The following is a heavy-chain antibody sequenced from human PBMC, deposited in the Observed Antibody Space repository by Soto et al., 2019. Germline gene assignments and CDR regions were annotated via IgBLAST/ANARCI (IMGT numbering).Heavy chain of an antibody. CDR2: INHSGST. J-gene: IGHJ4*02. CDR1: GGSFSGYY. V-gene: IGHV4-34*01. Sequence: SETQSLTCAVYGGSFSGYYWSWIRQPPGKGLEWIGEINHSGSTNYNPSLKSRVTISVDTSKNQFSLKLSSVTAADTAVYYCARGRRAAAPWFFFENWGQGTPVTVSS. D-gene: IGHD6-25*01. CDR3: ARGRRAAAPWFFFEN.